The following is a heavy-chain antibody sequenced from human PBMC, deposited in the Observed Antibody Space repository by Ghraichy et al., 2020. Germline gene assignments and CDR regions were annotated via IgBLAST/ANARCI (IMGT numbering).Heavy chain of an antibody. CDR1: GGSISSSSYY. CDR3: ARRIRYSYGHLNWFDP. D-gene: IGHD5-18*01. Sequence: SQTLSLTCTVSGGSISSSSYYWGWIRQPPGKGLEWIVSIYYSGSTYYNPSLKSRVTISVDTSKNQFSLKLSSVTAADTAVYSCARRIRYSYGHLNWFDPWGQGTLVTVSS. V-gene: IGHV4-39*01. J-gene: IGHJ5*02. CDR2: IYYSGST.